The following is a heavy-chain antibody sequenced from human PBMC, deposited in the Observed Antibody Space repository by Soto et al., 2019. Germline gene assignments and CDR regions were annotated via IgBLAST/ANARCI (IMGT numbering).Heavy chain of an antibody. V-gene: IGHV1-8*01. Sequence: QVQLVQSGAEVKKPGASVKVSCKASGYTFTSYDINWVRQVTGQGLEWMGWMNPNSGNTGYAQKFQGRVTMTRNTSISTAYMELSSLRSEDTAVYYCARVVVEYQLPQYYMDVWGKGTTVTVSS. CDR1: GYTFTSYD. CDR3: ARVVVEYQLPQYYMDV. J-gene: IGHJ6*03. D-gene: IGHD2-2*01. CDR2: MNPNSGNT.